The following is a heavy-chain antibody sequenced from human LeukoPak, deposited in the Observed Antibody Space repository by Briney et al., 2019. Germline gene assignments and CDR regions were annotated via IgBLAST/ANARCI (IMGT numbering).Heavy chain of an antibody. J-gene: IGHJ2*01. CDR1: GGSISSSSYC. CDR3: ARHVDSSSWYKYFDL. CDR2: IYYSGST. D-gene: IGHD6-13*01. V-gene: IGHV4-39*01. Sequence: SETLSLTCTVSGGSISSSSYCWGWIRQPPGKGLEWIGSIYYSGSTYYNPSLKSRVTISVDTSKNQFSLKLSSVTAADTAVYYCARHVDSSSWYKYFDLWGRATLVTVSS.